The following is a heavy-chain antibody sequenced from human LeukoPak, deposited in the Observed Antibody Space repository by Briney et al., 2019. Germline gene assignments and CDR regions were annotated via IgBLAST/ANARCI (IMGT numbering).Heavy chain of an antibody. CDR2: IYTSGST. D-gene: IGHD3-16*02. CDR1: GGSISSYY. V-gene: IGHV4-4*07. J-gene: IGHJ5*02. CDR3: ARDMITFGGVIVVNWFDP. Sequence: SETLSLTCTVSGGSISSYYWSWVRQPAGKGLEWIGRIYTSGSTNYNPSLKSRVTMSVDTSKNQFSLKRSSVTAADTAVYYCARDMITFGGVIVVNWFDPWGQGTLVTVSS.